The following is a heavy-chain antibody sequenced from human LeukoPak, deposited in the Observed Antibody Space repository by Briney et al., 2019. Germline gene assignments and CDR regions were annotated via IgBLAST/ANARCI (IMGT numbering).Heavy chain of an antibody. V-gene: IGHV1-2*02. CDR1: GYTFTGYY. D-gene: IGHD4-23*01. CDR3: ARGYAGVVTPAGTDAFDI. Sequence: ASVKVSCKASGYTFTGYYMHWVRQAPGQGLEWMGWINPNTGGTNYAQKFQGRVTMTRDTSISTAYMELSRLRSDDTAVYYCARGYAGVVTPAGTDAFDIWGQGTMVTVSS. CDR2: INPNTGGT. J-gene: IGHJ3*02.